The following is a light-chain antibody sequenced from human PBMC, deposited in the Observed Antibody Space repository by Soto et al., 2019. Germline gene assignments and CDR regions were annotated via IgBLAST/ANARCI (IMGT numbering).Light chain of an antibody. CDR1: NSDVGGYNY. J-gene: IGLJ1*01. Sequence: QSVLTQPASVSGSPGQSITISCTGTNSDVGGYNYVSWYQQHPGKAPKLVIYEVSDRPSGVSNRFSGSKSGNTASLTISGLQAEDEADYYCSSYTGSTTLDVFGTGTKLTVL. CDR3: SSYTGSTTLDV. V-gene: IGLV2-14*01. CDR2: EVS.